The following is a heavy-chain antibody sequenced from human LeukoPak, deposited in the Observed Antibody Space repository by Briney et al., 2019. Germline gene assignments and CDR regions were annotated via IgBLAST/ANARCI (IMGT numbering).Heavy chain of an antibody. CDR1: GFTFSSYS. V-gene: IGHV3-21*01. Sequence: GGSLRLSCAASGFTFSSYSMNWVRQAPGKGLEWVSSISSSSSYIYYADSVKGRFTISRDNAKNSLYLQMNSLRAEDTAVYYCARARGYSSVEFYFDYWGQGTLVTVSS. D-gene: IGHD6-25*01. CDR3: ARARGYSSVEFYFDY. J-gene: IGHJ4*02. CDR2: ISSSSSYI.